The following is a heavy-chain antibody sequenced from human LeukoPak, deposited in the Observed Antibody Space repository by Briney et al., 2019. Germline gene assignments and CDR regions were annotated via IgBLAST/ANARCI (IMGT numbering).Heavy chain of an antibody. J-gene: IGHJ3*02. CDR3: ARSRTAMVNDAFDI. V-gene: IGHV4-59*01. CDR2: IYYSGST. D-gene: IGHD5-18*01. CDR1: SGSISSYY. Sequence: PSETLSLTCTVSSGSISSYYWSWIRQPPGKGLEWIGYIYYSGSTNYNPSLKSRVTISVDTSKNQFSLKLSSVTAADTAVYYCARSRTAMVNDAFDIWGQGTMVTVSS.